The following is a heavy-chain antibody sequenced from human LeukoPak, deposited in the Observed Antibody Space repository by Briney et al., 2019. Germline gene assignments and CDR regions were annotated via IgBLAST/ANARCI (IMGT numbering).Heavy chain of an antibody. CDR2: IYYGGNT. CDR1: GDSVSSSNYY. D-gene: IGHD5-24*01. V-gene: IGHV4-61*01. CDR3: ARVRRGYRDYYYGMDV. J-gene: IGHJ6*02. Sequence: SETLSLTCAVSGDSVSSSNYYRSWIRQPPGKGLEWIGYIYYGGNTNYNPSLQSRVTISVDTSKNQFSLKLSSVTAADTAVYYCARVRRGYRDYYYGMDVWGQGTTVTVSS.